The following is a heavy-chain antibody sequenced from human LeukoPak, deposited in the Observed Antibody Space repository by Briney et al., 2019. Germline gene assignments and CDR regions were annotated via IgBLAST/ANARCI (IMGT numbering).Heavy chain of an antibody. CDR2: IYYHGNT. V-gene: IGHV4-39*01. CDR3: AISVVGPHSSD. D-gene: IGHD1-26*01. Sequence: PSETLSLTCTVSGGSISSTSHYWGWIRQPPGKGLEWIGSIYYHGNTYYNPSLKSRVTIFVDTSKNQLSLKLSSVTAADTAVYYCAISVVGPHSSDSGQGTLVTVSS. J-gene: IGHJ4*02. CDR1: GGSISSTSHY.